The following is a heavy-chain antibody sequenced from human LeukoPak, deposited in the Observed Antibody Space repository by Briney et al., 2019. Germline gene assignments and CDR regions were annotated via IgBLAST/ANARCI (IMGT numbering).Heavy chain of an antibody. CDR3: ARYDSSGYWGYYYGMGV. V-gene: IGHV3-11*03. Sequence: PGGSLRLSCAASGFTFSDYYMSWIRQAPGKGLEWVSYISSSSSYTNYADSVKGRFTISRDNAKNSLYLQMNSLRAEDTAVYYCARYDSSGYWGYYYGMGVWGQGTTVTVSS. D-gene: IGHD3-22*01. J-gene: IGHJ6*02. CDR2: ISSSSSYT. CDR1: GFTFSDYY.